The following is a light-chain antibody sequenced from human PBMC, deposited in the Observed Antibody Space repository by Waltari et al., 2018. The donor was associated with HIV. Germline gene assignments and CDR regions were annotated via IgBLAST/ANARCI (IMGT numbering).Light chain of an antibody. CDR2: KAS. CDR1: QSISNW. Sequence: DIQMTQSLSTLSASVGDRVTLTCRASQSISNWLAWYQQKPGNAPKLLIYKASTLEGGFPSRFRGSGSGTEFTLTINSLQPDDFATYFCQQYYLSPWTFGQGARV. J-gene: IGKJ1*01. CDR3: QQYYLSPWT. V-gene: IGKV1-5*03.